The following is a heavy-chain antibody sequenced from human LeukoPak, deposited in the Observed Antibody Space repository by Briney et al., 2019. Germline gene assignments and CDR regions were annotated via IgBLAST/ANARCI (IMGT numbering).Heavy chain of an antibody. CDR3: ERGVEPLAANTLAY. V-gene: IGHV3-53*01. J-gene: IGHJ4*02. CDR1: GFTVITND. Sequence: GGSLRLSCAASGFTVITNDMTWVRQAPGKGLEWVSVLYSDGNTKYADSVQGRFTISRDNSKNTLYLEMNSLSPDDTAVYYCERGVEPLAANTLAYWGQGTLVTVSS. CDR2: LYSDGNT. D-gene: IGHD1-14*01.